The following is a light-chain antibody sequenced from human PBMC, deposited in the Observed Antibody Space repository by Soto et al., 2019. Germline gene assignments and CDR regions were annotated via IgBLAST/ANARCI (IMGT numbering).Light chain of an antibody. Sequence: DLQMAQYPTSLSASXXDRIXITCRASQTISSYVNWDQQKPGTAPKXXRDAASRLQRGGPSRFSGRGSVTDFTLTSSSLQPEAFATYSCQQSTRTPPTFGQGTNVEIK. CDR2: AAS. J-gene: IGKJ1*01. CDR1: QTISSY. CDR3: QQSTRTPPT. V-gene: IGKV1-39*01.